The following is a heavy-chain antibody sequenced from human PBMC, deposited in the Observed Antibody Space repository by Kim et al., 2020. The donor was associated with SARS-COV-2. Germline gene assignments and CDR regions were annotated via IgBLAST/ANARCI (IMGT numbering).Heavy chain of an antibody. D-gene: IGHD6-6*01. V-gene: IGHV3-21*01. CDR1: GFTFSSYS. Sequence: GGSLRLSCAASGFTFSSYSMNWVRQAPGKGLEWVSSISSSSSYIYYADSVKGRFTISRDNAKNSLYLQMNSLRAEDTAVYYCARGRRDKQLVGLYYYMDVWGKGTTVTVSS. CDR2: ISSSSSYI. CDR3: ARGRRDKQLVGLYYYMDV. J-gene: IGHJ6*03.